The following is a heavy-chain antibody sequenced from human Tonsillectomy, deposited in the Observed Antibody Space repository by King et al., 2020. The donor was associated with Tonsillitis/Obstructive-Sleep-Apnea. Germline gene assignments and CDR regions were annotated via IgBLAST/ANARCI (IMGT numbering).Heavy chain of an antibody. J-gene: IGHJ6*03. CDR1: GFTFSDYY. CDR2: ISSSNNYT. V-gene: IGHV3-11*05. D-gene: IGHD3-10*01. Sequence: VQLVESGGGLVKPGGSLRLSYAASGFTFSDYYMSWIRQAPGKGLEWVSYISSSNNYTNYADSVKGRFTISRDNAKNSLYLQMNSLGAEDTAVYYCASVAEGTGHRYYYYYYMDVWGKGTTVTVSS. CDR3: ASVAEGTGHRYYYYYYMDV.